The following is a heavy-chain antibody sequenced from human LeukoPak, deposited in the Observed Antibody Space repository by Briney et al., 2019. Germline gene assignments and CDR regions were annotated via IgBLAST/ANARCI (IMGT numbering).Heavy chain of an antibody. J-gene: IGHJ4*02. V-gene: IGHV1-18*01. CDR1: GYTFSSYG. Sequence: ASVKLSCTASGYTFSSYGIHWVRQAPGQGLEWMGWISTYNGNTNYAQKLQGRVTMTTYTSTSTAYMQLRSLRSDDTAVYYCARPSISMIVVIAVDYWGQASLVTVSS. CDR2: ISTYNGNT. CDR3: ARPSISMIVVIAVDY. D-gene: IGHD3-22*01.